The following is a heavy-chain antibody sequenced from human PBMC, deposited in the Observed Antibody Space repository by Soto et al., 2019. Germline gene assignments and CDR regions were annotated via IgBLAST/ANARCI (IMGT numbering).Heavy chain of an antibody. CDR1: GGSVSSGSYY. J-gene: IGHJ4*02. Sequence: QVQLQESGPGLVKPSETLSLTCTVSGGSVSSGSYYWSWIRQPPGKGLEWIGYIYYSGSTNYNPSLKSRVTISVDTSKNQFSLKLSSVTAVDTAVYYCARDAVYSSSGRGLDYWGQGTLVTVSS. V-gene: IGHV4-61*01. CDR3: ARDAVYSSSGRGLDY. CDR2: IYYSGST. D-gene: IGHD6-13*01.